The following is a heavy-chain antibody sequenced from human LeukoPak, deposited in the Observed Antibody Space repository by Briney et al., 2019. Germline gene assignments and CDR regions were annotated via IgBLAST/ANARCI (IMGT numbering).Heavy chain of an antibody. CDR2: ISGSGGST. J-gene: IGHJ4*02. Sequence: GGSLRLSCAASGFTFSSYAMSWVRQAPGKGLEWVSAISGSGGSTYYADSVKGRFTISRDNSKNTLYLQMNSLRAEDTAVYYCAKDPSTYYDFWSGYSYFDYWGQGTLVTVSS. V-gene: IGHV3-23*01. D-gene: IGHD3-3*01. CDR3: AKDPSTYYDFWSGYSYFDY. CDR1: GFTFSSYA.